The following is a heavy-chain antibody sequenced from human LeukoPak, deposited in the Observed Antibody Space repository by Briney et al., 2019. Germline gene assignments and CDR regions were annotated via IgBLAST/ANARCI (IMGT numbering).Heavy chain of an antibody. Sequence: GASVKVSCKASGYTFTGYYMHWVRQAPGQGLEWMGWINPNSGGTNYAQKFQGRVTMTRDTSISTAYMELSRLRSDDTAVYYCARGLKPFGGGYYYMDVWGKGTTVTVSS. J-gene: IGHJ6*03. CDR2: INPNSGGT. D-gene: IGHD2-15*01. V-gene: IGHV1-2*02. CDR1: GYTFTGYY. CDR3: ARGLKPFGGGYYYMDV.